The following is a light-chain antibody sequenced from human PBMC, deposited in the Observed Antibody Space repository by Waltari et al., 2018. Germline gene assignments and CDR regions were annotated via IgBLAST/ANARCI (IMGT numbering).Light chain of an antibody. CDR2: GAS. V-gene: IGKV1-39*01. CDR1: QAINGY. Sequence: DIQVTPSPSSLSAPVGDRVTITCRTSQAINGYLNWYQQKPGKAPKILIYGASNLQSGVPSRFSGSGSGTDFTLTISSLQPEDFATYYCQQSYTTPLTFGGGTKV. J-gene: IGKJ4*01. CDR3: QQSYTTPLT.